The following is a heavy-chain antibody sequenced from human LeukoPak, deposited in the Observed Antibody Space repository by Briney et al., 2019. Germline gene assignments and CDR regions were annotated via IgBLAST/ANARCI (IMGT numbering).Heavy chain of an antibody. J-gene: IGHJ1*01. CDR1: GFIFSNCW. D-gene: IGHD4-11*01. CDR2: IKTDASEK. CDR3: ATYSTRNAREFQS. V-gene: IGHV3-7*01. Sequence: GGSLRLSCATSGFIFSNCWMTWVRQAPGKGLEWVANIKTDASEKYYADSVKGRFTISRDNAKNSLYLQMNSLRAEDTAVYYCATYSTRNAREFQSWGQGTLVTVSS.